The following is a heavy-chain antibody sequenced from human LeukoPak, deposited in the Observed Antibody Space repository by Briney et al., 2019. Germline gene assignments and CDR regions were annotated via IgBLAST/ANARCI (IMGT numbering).Heavy chain of an antibody. V-gene: IGHV4-34*01. CDR3: ARGIYNDYYFDY. CDR2: ITHSGVS. J-gene: IGHJ4*02. D-gene: IGHD5-24*01. Sequence: PSETLSLTRVVYGGSVNGFYWSWIRQPPGKGLEWIGEITHSGVSSYNPSLKGRVTISVDTSKNQFSLKLRSVTAADTAVYYCARGIYNDYYFDYWGQGTLVTVSS. CDR1: GGSVNGFY.